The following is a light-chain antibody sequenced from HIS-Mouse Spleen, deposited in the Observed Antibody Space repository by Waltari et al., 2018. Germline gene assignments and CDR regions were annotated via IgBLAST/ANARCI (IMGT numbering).Light chain of an antibody. CDR2: DVG. J-gene: IGLJ3*02. V-gene: IGLV2-14*03. Sequence: QSALTQPASVSGSPGQSITISCTGTSSDVGGYNYVPWYQQHPGKAPKLMLYDVGNRPSGVSNRFSGSKSGNTASLTISGLQAEDEADYYCSSYTSSSTWVFGGGTKLTVL. CDR3: SSYTSSSTWV. CDR1: SSDVGGYNY.